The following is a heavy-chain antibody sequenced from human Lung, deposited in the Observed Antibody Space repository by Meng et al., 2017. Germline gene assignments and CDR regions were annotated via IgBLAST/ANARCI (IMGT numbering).Heavy chain of an antibody. Sequence: QVQLVQSGAAVRKPWASLQVSCETSGYIFTDFQIHWVRQAPGQGLEWMGRITPNSGGANYAQKFQGRVTMTRDTSIRTAYMDLSRLTSDDTAIYYCARDRDGYASFDHWGQGTLVTVSS. J-gene: IGHJ4*02. CDR1: GYIFTDFQ. CDR2: ITPNSGGA. CDR3: ARDRDGYASFDH. D-gene: IGHD5-24*01. V-gene: IGHV1-2*06.